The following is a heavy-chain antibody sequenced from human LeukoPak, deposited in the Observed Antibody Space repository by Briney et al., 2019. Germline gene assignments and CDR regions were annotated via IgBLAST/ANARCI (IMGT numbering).Heavy chain of an antibody. Sequence: GGSLRLSCAASGFTFSSYTMHWVRQAPVKGLEWVSAISGSGDSTFYADSVRGRFTISRDNSKNTLSLQMNSLRGEDTAVYYCAKDYPLDYWGQGTLVTVSS. V-gene: IGHV3-23*01. CDR2: ISGSGDST. CDR3: AKDYPLDY. J-gene: IGHJ4*02. CDR1: GFTFSSYT.